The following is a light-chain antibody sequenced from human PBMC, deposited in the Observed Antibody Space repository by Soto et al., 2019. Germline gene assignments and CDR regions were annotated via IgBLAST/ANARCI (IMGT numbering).Light chain of an antibody. Sequence: EIVLTQSPATLSLSPGERATLSCRASQSVSSYLAWYQQKPGQAPRLLIYDASNRATGIPARFSGSGSGTDFTLTISSLEPEDFAVYYGQQRSNWPRGTFGPGTKVDIK. CDR3: QQRSNWPRGT. CDR1: QSVSSY. J-gene: IGKJ3*01. CDR2: DAS. V-gene: IGKV3-11*01.